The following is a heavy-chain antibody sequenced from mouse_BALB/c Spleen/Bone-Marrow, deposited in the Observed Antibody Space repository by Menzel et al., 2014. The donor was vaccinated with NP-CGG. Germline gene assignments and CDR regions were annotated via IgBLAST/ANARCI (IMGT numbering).Heavy chain of an antibody. CDR3: ARFPMDY. J-gene: IGHJ4*01. CDR1: GFTFTDYY. Sequence: EVKVVESGGGLVQPGGSLRLSCTPSGFTFTDYYMSWVRQPPGKALEWLAFIRNKAYGYTTEYSASVRGRFTISRDNSQSILYLQMNTLRAEDSATYYCARFPMDYWGQGTSVTVPS. CDR2: IRNKAYGYTT. V-gene: IGHV7-3*02.